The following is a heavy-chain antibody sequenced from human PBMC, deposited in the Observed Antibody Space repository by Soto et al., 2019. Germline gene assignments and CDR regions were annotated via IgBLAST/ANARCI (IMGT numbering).Heavy chain of an antibody. J-gene: IGHJ2*01. Sequence: SETRSLTCTVSGGSISSGGYYWSWIRQHPGKGLEWIGYIYYSGSTYCNPSLKSRVTISVDTSKNQFSLKLSSVTAADTAVYYCARGYYDYVWGSYFGYGRYFDLWGRGTLVTVSS. V-gene: IGHV4-31*03. CDR3: ARGYYDYVWGSYFGYGRYFDL. CDR1: GGSISSGGYY. CDR2: IYYSGST. D-gene: IGHD3-16*01.